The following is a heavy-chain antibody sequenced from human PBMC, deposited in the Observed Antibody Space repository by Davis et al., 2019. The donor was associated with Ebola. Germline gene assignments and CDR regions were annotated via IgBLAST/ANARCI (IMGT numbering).Heavy chain of an antibody. J-gene: IGHJ6*02. CDR1: GFIFGDYA. Sequence: GESLKISCIGDGFIFGDYAMNWVRRAPGKGLEWVGFIRSKAYGGKTQYAASVKGRFTISRDDSKNTLYLQMNSLKTEDTAVYYCTTDSPKCISTSCYFYYYYYGMDVWGQGTTVTVSS. D-gene: IGHD2-2*01. V-gene: IGHV3-49*04. CDR2: IRSKAYGGKT. CDR3: TTDSPKCISTSCYFYYYYYGMDV.